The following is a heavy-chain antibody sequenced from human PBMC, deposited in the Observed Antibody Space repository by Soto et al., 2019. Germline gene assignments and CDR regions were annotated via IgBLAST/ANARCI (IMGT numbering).Heavy chain of an antibody. CDR3: ARGGYCSGGSCPGPYYYYYGMDV. CDR1: GGTFSSYA. Sequence: QVQLVQSGAEVKKPGSSVKVSCKASGGTFSSYAISWVRQAPGQGLEWMGGIIPIFGTANYAQKFQGRVTITADESTSTAYMELSSRRAEDTAVYYCARGGYCSGGSCPGPYYYYYGMDVWGQGTTVTVSS. D-gene: IGHD2-15*01. J-gene: IGHJ6*02. CDR2: IIPIFGTA. V-gene: IGHV1-69*01.